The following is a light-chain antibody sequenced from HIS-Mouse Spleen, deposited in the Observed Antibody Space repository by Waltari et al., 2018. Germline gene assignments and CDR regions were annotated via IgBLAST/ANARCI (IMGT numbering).Light chain of an antibody. Sequence: EIVFTQSPGTLSLSPGERATRPCRASQTVSSSYLARYQQKPGQAPRLLIYGASSRATGIPDRFSGSGSGTDFTLTISRLEPEDFAVYYCQQYGSSPFGQGTKLEIK. CDR1: QTVSSSY. CDR3: QQYGSSP. V-gene: IGKV3-20*01. CDR2: GAS. J-gene: IGKJ2*01.